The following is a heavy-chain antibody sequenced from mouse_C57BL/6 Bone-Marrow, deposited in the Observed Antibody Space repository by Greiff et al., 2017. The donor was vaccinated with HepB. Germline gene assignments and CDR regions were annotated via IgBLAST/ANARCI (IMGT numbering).Heavy chain of an antibody. CDR1: GYTFTDYY. D-gene: IGHD1-1*01. CDR2: IGPGSGST. V-gene: IGHV1-77*01. Sequence: VMLVESGAELVKPGASVKISCKASGYTFTDYYINWVKQRPGQGLEWIGKIGPGSGSTYYNEKFKGKATLTADKSSSTAYMQLSSLTSEDSAVYFCAKPTVVDGYAMDYWGQGTSVTVSS. CDR3: AKPTVVDGYAMDY. J-gene: IGHJ4*01.